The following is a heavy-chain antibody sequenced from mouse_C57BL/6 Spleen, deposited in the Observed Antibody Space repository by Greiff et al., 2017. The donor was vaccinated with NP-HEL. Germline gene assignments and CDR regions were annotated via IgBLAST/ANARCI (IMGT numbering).Heavy chain of an antibody. CDR2: IYPGDGDT. D-gene: IGHD2-10*01. Sequence: VQLQQSGPELVKPGASVKISCKASGYAFSSSWMNWVKQRPGKGLEWIGRIYPGDGDTNYNGKFKGKAKLTADKSSSTAYMQLSSLTSEDSAVYFCARSYPYYFDYWGQGTTLTVSS. J-gene: IGHJ2*01. CDR1: GYAFSSSW. CDR3: ARSYPYYFDY. V-gene: IGHV1-82*01.